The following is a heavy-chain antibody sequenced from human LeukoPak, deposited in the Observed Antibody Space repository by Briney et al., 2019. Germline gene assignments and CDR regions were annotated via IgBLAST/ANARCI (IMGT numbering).Heavy chain of an antibody. V-gene: IGHV3-11*05. Sequence: PGGSLRLSCAASGFIFSDYYMSWIRQAPGKGLEWVSYISSTTTYTNYVDSVKGRFTISRDNAKNSLYLQMNSLRAEDTAVYYCARERIGGGDNALGYYYGLDVWGQGTTVTVSS. D-gene: IGHD2-21*02. CDR1: GFIFSDYY. J-gene: IGHJ6*02. CDR3: ARERIGGGDNALGYYYGLDV. CDR2: ISSTTTYT.